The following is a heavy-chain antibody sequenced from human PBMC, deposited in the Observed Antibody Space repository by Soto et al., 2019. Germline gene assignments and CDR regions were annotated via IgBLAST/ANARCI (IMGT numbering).Heavy chain of an antibody. CDR1: CGSISSYY. J-gene: IGHJ4*02. Sequence: PSETLSLTCSISCGSISSYYWSWIRQPAGKGLEWIGRIYTSGSTNHNPSLKSRVTMSVDTSKNQFSLKLSSVTAADTAVYYCAREIQRYFDYWGQGTLVTVSS. D-gene: IGHD1-1*01. CDR2: IYTSGST. V-gene: IGHV4-4*07. CDR3: AREIQRYFDY.